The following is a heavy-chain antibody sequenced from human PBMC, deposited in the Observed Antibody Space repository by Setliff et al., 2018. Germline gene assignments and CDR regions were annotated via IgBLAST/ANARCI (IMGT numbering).Heavy chain of an antibody. J-gene: IGHJ6*03. V-gene: IGHV4-4*07. CDR1: GGSISSYY. D-gene: IGHD5-18*01. Sequence: SETLSLTCTVSGGSISSYYWSWIRQPAGKGLEWIGRIYTSGSTNYNPSLKSRVTMSVDTSQNQFSLKLSSVTAADTAVYYCARDRRGYSYGSLGYYYYYMDVWGKGTTVTVSS. CDR2: IYTSGST. CDR3: ARDRRGYSYGSLGYYYYYMDV.